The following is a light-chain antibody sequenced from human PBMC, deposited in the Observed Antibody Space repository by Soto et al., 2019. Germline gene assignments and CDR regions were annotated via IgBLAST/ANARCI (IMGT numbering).Light chain of an antibody. J-gene: IGKJ1*01. V-gene: IGKV3-20*01. Sequence: EIVLTQSPGTLSSSPGERATLSCRASQSISSNYLAWYQQKPGQAPRLLIYGAFSRAVGIPDNFSGSGSGTDFTLTIYRLEPEDFAVYYCQQYGTSPWTFGQGTKVEIK. CDR2: GAF. CDR3: QQYGTSPWT. CDR1: QSISSNY.